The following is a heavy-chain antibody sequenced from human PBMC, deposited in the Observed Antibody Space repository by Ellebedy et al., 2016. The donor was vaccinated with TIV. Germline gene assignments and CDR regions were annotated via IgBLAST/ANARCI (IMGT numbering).Heavy chain of an antibody. D-gene: IGHD3-10*01. Sequence: MPSETLSLTCTVSGGSISSYYWNWIRQPPGTGLEWIGYIYYSGSTNYNPSLKSRVTKSIDTSKNQFSLKLSSVTAADTAVYYCARREGYYGSGSYYANWGQGTLVTVSS. CDR2: IYYSGST. CDR1: GGSISSYY. V-gene: IGHV4-59*01. CDR3: ARREGYYGSGSYYAN. J-gene: IGHJ4*02.